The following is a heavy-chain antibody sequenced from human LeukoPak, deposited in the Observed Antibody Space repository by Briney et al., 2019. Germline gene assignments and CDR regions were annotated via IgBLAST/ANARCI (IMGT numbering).Heavy chain of an antibody. Sequence: QSGGSLRLSCAASGFTFSSYAMHWVRQAPGKGLEWVAVISYDGSNKYYADSVKGRFTISRDNSKNTLYLQMNSLRAEDTAVYYCAKARFPYYYDSSGSLDYWGQGTLVTVSS. V-gene: IGHV3-30*04. CDR1: GFTFSSYA. CDR2: ISYDGSNK. D-gene: IGHD3-22*01. J-gene: IGHJ4*02. CDR3: AKARFPYYYDSSGSLDY.